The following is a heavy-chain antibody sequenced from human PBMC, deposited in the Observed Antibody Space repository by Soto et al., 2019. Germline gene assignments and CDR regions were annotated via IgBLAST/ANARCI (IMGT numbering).Heavy chain of an antibody. Sequence: EVQLLASGGGLVQPGGSLRLSCAASGFTFSIYAMNWVRQAPGKGLEWVSALSASGGSTYYADSVKGRFTISRDNSKNTLYLQMNGLRAEDTAVYYCAKAGTHSYFDYWGQGTLVTVSS. CDR1: GFTFSIYA. CDR2: LSASGGST. J-gene: IGHJ4*02. V-gene: IGHV3-23*01. D-gene: IGHD1-1*01. CDR3: AKAGTHSYFDY.